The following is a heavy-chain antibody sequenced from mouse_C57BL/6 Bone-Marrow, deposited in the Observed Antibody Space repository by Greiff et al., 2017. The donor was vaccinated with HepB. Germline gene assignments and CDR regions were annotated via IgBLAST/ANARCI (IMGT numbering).Heavy chain of an antibody. CDR1: GFNIKDYY. V-gene: IGHV14-1*01. J-gene: IGHJ2*01. Sequence: VHVKQSGAELVRPGASVKLSCTASGFNIKDYYMHWVKQRPEQGLEWIGRIDPGDGDTEYAPKFQGKATMTADTSSNTAYLQLSSLTSEDTAVYYCTTRRYFDYWGQGTTLTVSS. CDR3: TTRRYFDY. CDR2: IDPGDGDT.